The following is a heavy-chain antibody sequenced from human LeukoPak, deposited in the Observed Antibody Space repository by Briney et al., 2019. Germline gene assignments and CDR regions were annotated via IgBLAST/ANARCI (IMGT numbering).Heavy chain of an antibody. J-gene: IGHJ4*02. CDR2: INPNSGGT. D-gene: IGHD2-15*01. V-gene: IGHV1-2*02. Sequence: GSVKVSCKASGYTFTGYYMHWVRQAPGQGLEWMGWINPNSGGTNYAQKFQGRVTMTRDTSISTAYMELSRLRSDDTAVYYCARDVVVVAAIDLFEFGYWGQGTLVTVSS. CDR1: GYTFTGYY. CDR3: ARDVVVVAAIDLFEFGY.